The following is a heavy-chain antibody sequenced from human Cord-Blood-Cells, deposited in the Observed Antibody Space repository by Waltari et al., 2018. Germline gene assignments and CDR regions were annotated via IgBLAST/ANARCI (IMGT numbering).Heavy chain of an antibody. Sequence: EVQLVESGGGLVQPGGSLRLSCAASGFTFSSYWMSWVRQAPGKGLELVANIKQDGSEKYYVYSVKGRFTISRDNAKNSLYLQMNSLRAEDTAVYYCARDLPAYCSGGSCYPGTVSLDYWGQGTLVTVSS. CDR3: ARDLPAYCSGGSCYPGTVSLDY. J-gene: IGHJ4*02. CDR2: IKQDGSEK. V-gene: IGHV3-7*01. D-gene: IGHD2-15*01. CDR1: GFTFSSYW.